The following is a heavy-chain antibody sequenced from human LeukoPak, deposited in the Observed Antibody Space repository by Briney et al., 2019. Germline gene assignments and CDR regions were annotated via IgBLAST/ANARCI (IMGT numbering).Heavy chain of an antibody. CDR1: GFTFSSYW. CDR2: IKHDGTEK. CDR3: GWGGRIGS. V-gene: IGHV3-7*04. Sequence: PGGSLRLSCAASGFTFSSYWMSWVRQAPGKGLEWVANIKHDGTEKYYVDSVKGRFTISRDNAKNSLYLQMNSLRAEDTAVYYCGWGGRIGSWGQGTLVTVSS. J-gene: IGHJ4*02. D-gene: IGHD3-16*01.